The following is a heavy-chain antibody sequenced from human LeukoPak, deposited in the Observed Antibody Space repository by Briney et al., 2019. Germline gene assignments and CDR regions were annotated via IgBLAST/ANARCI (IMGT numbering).Heavy chain of an antibody. CDR2: ISSSSSYI. CDR1: GFTFSSYS. V-gene: IGHV3-21*01. Sequence: PGGSLRLSCAASGFTFSSYSMNWVRQAPGKGLEWVSSISSSSSYIYYADSVKGRFTISRDNAKNSLYLQMNSLRAEDTAVYYCARVGGGGDRPYYYMDVWGKGTTVTVSS. CDR3: ARVGGGGDRPYYYMDV. J-gene: IGHJ6*03. D-gene: IGHD2-21*02.